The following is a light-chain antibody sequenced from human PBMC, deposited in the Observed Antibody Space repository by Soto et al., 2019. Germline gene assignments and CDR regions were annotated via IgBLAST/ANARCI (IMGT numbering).Light chain of an antibody. Sequence: DIQMTQSPSSLSASVGDRVTITCRASQTIGANLNWYRQKPGKAPKLLIFKASTLETGVPSRFSGSGSETEFTLTISSLQPDDSATYYCQQYNTYPWTFGQGTKVDIK. CDR3: QQYNTYPWT. J-gene: IGKJ1*01. CDR2: KAS. V-gene: IGKV1-5*03. CDR1: QTIGAN.